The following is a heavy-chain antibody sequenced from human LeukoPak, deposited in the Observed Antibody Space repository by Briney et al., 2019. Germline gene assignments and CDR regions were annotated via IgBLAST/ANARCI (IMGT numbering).Heavy chain of an antibody. V-gene: IGHV1-18*04. CDR1: GYTFTSYG. CDR2: ISAYNGNT. Sequence: VASVKVSCKASGYTFTSYGISWVRQAPGQGLEWMGWISAYNGNTNYAQKLQGRVTITTDTSTSTAYMELRSLRSDDTAVYYCARDTAKVLAVAAWGYFDYWGQGTLVTVSS. J-gene: IGHJ4*02. D-gene: IGHD6-19*01. CDR3: ARDTAKVLAVAAWGYFDY.